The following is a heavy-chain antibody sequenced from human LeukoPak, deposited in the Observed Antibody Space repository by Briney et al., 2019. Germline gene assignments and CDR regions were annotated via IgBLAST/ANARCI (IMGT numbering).Heavy chain of an antibody. V-gene: IGHV4-59*12. Sequence: PSETLSLTCTVSGGSISSYYWSWIRQPPGKGLEWIGYIYYGGSTNYNPSLKSRVTISVDTSKNQFSLKLSSVTAADTAVYYCARVGALLPFDYWGQGTLVTVSS. J-gene: IGHJ4*02. CDR2: IYYGGST. D-gene: IGHD4/OR15-4a*01. CDR3: ARVGALLPFDY. CDR1: GGSISSYY.